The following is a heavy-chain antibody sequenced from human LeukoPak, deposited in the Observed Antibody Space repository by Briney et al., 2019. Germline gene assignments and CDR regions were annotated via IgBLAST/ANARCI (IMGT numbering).Heavy chain of an antibody. CDR2: IYYNGDT. V-gene: IGHV4-59*01. D-gene: IGHD4/OR15-4a*01. Sequence: NSSETLSLTCSVSGDSITGYSWSWIRQTPGKGLEWIGYIYYNGDTHYNPSLNSRLSISVDTPNNQFSLNLRSVTAADTAVYYCVRGPYGASISNWFDPWGQGLLVTVSS. J-gene: IGHJ5*02. CDR3: VRGPYGASISNWFDP. CDR1: GDSITGYS.